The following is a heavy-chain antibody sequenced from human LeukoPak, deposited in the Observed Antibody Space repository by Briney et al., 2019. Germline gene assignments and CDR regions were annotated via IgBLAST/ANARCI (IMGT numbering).Heavy chain of an antibody. J-gene: IGHJ6*03. Sequence: KASETLSLTCSASGGSISSYYWSWVRQPPGKGLEWVGYIYYTGSTNYNPSLKSRVTISVDTSKNQFSLKLSSVTAADTAVYYCARAYYYEGYYMDVWGKGTTVTISS. CDR1: GGSISSYY. CDR3: ARAYYYEGYYMDV. D-gene: IGHD3-22*01. CDR2: IYYTGST. V-gene: IGHV4-59*01.